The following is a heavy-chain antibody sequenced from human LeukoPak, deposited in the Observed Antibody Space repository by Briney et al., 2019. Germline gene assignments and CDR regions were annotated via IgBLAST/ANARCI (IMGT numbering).Heavy chain of an antibody. CDR2: IIPIFGTA. J-gene: IGHJ5*02. D-gene: IGHD2-2*01. V-gene: IGHV1-69*06. Sequence: SVKVSCKASGGTFSSYAISWVRQAPGQGLEWMGGIIPIFGTANYAQKFQGRVTITADKSTSTAYMELSSLRSGDTAVYYCARDQGSGKVVPAAIGAGYNWFDPWGQGTLVTVSS. CDR1: GGTFSSYA. CDR3: ARDQGSGKVVPAAIGAGYNWFDP.